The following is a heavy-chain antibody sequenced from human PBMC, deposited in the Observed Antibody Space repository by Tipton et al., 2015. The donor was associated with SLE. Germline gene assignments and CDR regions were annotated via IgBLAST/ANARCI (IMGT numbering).Heavy chain of an antibody. CDR1: GYSISSGYY. D-gene: IGHD6-13*01. CDR2: IYHSGST. Sequence: TLSLTCAVSGYSISSGYYWGWIRQPPGKGLEWIGGIYHSGSTYYNPSLKSRVTISVDTSKNQFSLKLSSVTAADTAVYYCARGYSSSWYVWFDPWGQGTLVTVSS. J-gene: IGHJ5*02. V-gene: IGHV4-38-2*01. CDR3: ARGYSSSWYVWFDP.